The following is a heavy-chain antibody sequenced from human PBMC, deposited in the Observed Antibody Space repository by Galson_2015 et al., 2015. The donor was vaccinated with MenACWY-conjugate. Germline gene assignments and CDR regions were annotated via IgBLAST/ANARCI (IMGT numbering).Heavy chain of an antibody. D-gene: IGHD2-21*01. J-gene: IGHJ5*01. CDR1: GFTFSSYW. Sequence: SLRLSCAASGFTFSSYWMTWVRQAPGKGLEWVATINQDGSEKYFVDSVKGRFTISRDNAKNSLYLQMNSLRAEDTAVYYCARQLNIVVIHPACCRCFDPWGRGTLVTVSS. V-gene: IGHV3-7*01. CDR3: ARQLNIVVIHPACCRCFDP. CDR2: INQDGSEK.